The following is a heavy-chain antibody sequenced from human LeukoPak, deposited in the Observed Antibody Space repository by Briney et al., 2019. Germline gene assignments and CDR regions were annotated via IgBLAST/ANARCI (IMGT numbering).Heavy chain of an antibody. J-gene: IGHJ5*02. CDR3: ARLSKGSGSYYNWFDP. D-gene: IGHD3-10*01. V-gene: IGHV4-34*01. CDR2: INHSGST. CDR1: GGSFSGYY. Sequence: SETLSLTCAVYGGSFSGYYWSWIRQPPGKGLEWIGEINHSGSTNYNPSLKSRVTISVDTSKNQFSLKLSSVTAADTAVYCCARLSKGSGSYYNWFDPWGQGTLVTVSS.